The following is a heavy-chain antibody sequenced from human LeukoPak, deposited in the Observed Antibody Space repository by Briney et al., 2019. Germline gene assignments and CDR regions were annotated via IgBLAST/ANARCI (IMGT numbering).Heavy chain of an antibody. V-gene: IGHV4-34*01. CDR1: GGSFSGYY. Sequence: SETLSLTCAVYGGSFSGYYWSWIRQPPRKGLEWIGEINNSGSTNYNPSLKSRVTISVDTSKNQFSLKLSSVTAADTAVYYCAKRYGSGSPVVFDPWGRGTLVTVSS. CDR2: INNSGST. CDR3: AKRYGSGSPVVFDP. D-gene: IGHD3-10*01. J-gene: IGHJ5*02.